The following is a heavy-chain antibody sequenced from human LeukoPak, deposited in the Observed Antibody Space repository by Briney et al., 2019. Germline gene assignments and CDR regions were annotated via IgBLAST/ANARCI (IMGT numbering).Heavy chain of an antibody. Sequence: PGGSLRLSCAASGFTFSSYSMNWVRQAPGKGLEWVSYISSSSSTIYYADSVKGRFTISRDNAKNSLYLQMNSLRDEDTAVYYCARDYYGSGSPLNWFDPWGQGTLVTVSS. V-gene: IGHV3-48*02. CDR3: ARDYYGSGSPLNWFDP. CDR2: ISSSSSTI. J-gene: IGHJ5*02. CDR1: GFTFSSYS. D-gene: IGHD3-10*01.